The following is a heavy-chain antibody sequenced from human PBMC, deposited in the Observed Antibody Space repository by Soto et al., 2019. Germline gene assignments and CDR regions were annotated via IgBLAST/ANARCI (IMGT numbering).Heavy chain of an antibody. D-gene: IGHD6-6*01. CDR1: GGAFSRDV. V-gene: IGHV1-69*01. J-gene: IGHJ4*02. CDR2: TDPIFGTA. Sequence: QVQLVQSGAEVKKPGSSVKVSCKASGGAFSRDVISWVRQAPGQGLEWMGGTDPIFGTANYAQKFQGRVTITADESTRTASMELSSLRSEDTAVYYCARSSITTRDFGYWGQGTLVTVSS. CDR3: ARSSITTRDFGY.